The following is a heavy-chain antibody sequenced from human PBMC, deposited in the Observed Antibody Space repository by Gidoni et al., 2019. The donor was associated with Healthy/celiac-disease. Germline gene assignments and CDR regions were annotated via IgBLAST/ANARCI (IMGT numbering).Heavy chain of an antibody. D-gene: IGHD5-12*01. CDR3: ARGLPLQFDAFDI. Sequence: QVQLQESGPGLVKPSQTLSLTCTVSAGSISSGGYYWSWIRQHPGKGLEWIGYIYYSGSTYYNPSLKSRVTISVDTSKNQFSLKLSSVTAADTAVYYCARGLPLQFDAFDIWGQGTMVTVSS. V-gene: IGHV4-31*03. CDR2: IYYSGST. CDR1: AGSISSGGYY. J-gene: IGHJ3*02.